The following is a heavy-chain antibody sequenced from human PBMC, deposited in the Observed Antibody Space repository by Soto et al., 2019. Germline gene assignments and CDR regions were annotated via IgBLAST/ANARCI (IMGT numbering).Heavy chain of an antibody. CDR2: INPSGGST. V-gene: IGHV1-46*01. CDR1: GYTFTSHY. Sequence: HVQLVQAGAEVKKPGASVKASCKESGYTFTSHYMHWVRQAPGPGLEWKGIINPSGGSTSYAQKFQGRVTMTRDTSTSTVYMELSSLRSEDTAVYYCARDFGGYNWDYGGMYVWGQGTTVTVSS. CDR3: ARDFGGYNWDYGGMYV. D-gene: IGHD1-7*01. J-gene: IGHJ6*02.